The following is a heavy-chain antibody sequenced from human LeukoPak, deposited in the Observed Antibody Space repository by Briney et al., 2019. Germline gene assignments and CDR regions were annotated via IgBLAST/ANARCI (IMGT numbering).Heavy chain of an antibody. CDR3: ARAPPGDYYDSSGYHT. Sequence: NASETLSLTCAVYGGSFSGYYCSWIRQPPGKGLEWIGEINHSGSTNYNPSLKSRVTISVDTSKNQFSLKLSSVAAADTAVYYCARAPPGDYYDSSGYHTWGQGTLVTVSS. CDR2: INHSGST. V-gene: IGHV4-34*01. J-gene: IGHJ5*02. CDR1: GGSFSGYY. D-gene: IGHD3-22*01.